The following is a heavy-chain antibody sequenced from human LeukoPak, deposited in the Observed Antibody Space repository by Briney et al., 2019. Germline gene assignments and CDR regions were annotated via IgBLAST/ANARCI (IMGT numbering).Heavy chain of an antibody. D-gene: IGHD6-6*01. Sequence: GGSLRLSCAVSGFTINNYAMSWVRQAPGKGLEWVSATSASGASTYYADSVKGRFTISRDISKNTLYLQMNSLRDEDTALYYCAKAGAYSSSSYDYWGQGALVTVSS. J-gene: IGHJ4*02. CDR2: TSASGAST. V-gene: IGHV3-23*01. CDR1: GFTINNYA. CDR3: AKAGAYSSSSYDY.